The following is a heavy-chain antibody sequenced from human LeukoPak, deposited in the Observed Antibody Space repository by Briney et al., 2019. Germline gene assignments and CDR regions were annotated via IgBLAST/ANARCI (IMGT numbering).Heavy chain of an antibody. CDR1: GFTFASHV. D-gene: IGHD3-10*01. Sequence: GGSLRLSCAPSGFTFASHVMSWVRQAPGKGLEWVSAISGSGGNTYHADSVKGRFTISRDNSKNTLYLQMNNLRADDTAVYYCVRVPGSYYVDFDYWGQGTLVTVSS. J-gene: IGHJ4*02. V-gene: IGHV3-23*01. CDR2: ISGSGGNT. CDR3: VRVPGSYYVDFDY.